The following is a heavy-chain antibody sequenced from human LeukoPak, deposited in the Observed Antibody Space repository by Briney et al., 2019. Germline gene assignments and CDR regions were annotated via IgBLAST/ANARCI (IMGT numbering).Heavy chain of an antibody. CDR3: ARGSLEWFLFDY. J-gene: IGHJ4*02. CDR1: GGSISSDY. CDR2: IYYSGST. V-gene: IGHV4-59*01. D-gene: IGHD3-3*01. Sequence: SETLSLTCTVSGGSISSDYWSWIRQPPGKGLEWIGYIYYSGSTNYNPSLKSRVTISVDTSKNQFSLKLSSVTAADTAVYYCARGSLEWFLFDYWGQGTLVTVSS.